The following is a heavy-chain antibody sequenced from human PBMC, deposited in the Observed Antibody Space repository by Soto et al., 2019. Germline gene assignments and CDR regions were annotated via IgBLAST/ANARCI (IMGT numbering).Heavy chain of an antibody. D-gene: IGHD3-10*01. CDR3: ARSPITMVRGDPWFDP. J-gene: IGHJ5*02. CDR1: GGSVSSSSYY. CDR2: IYYSGST. Sequence: XTLSLPCTVSGGSVSSSSYYWGWIRQPPGKGLEWIWIIYYSGSTYYNPSLKSRVTISVDTSKNQFSLKLSSVTAAETALYYCARSPITMVRGDPWFDPWGQGTLVTVSS. V-gene: IGHV4-39*01.